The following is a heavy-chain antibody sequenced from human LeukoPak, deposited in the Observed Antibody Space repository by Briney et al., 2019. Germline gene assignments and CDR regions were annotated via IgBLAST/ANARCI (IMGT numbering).Heavy chain of an antibody. CDR3: ARERYCSGGSCIGDAFDI. J-gene: IGHJ3*02. V-gene: IGHV4-59*01. D-gene: IGHD2-15*01. CDR2: IYYSGST. CDR1: GGSISSYY. Sequence: KPSETLSLTCTVSGGSISSYYWSWIRQPPGKGLEWIGYIYYSGSTNYNPSLKSGVTISVDTSKNQFSLKLSSVTAADTAVYYCARERYCSGGSCIGDAFDIWGQGTMVTVSS.